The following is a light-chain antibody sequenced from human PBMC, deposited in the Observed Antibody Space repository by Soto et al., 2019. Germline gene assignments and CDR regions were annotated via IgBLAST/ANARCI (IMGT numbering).Light chain of an antibody. CDR2: GAS. CDR1: QSVSSN. J-gene: IGKJ4*02. V-gene: IGKV3-15*01. Sequence: EIVMTQSPGTLSVSPGERAALSCRASQSVSSNLAWYQQKPGQAPRLLIYGASTRATSIPARFSGSGSGTKLTLSISSLQSEDFALYYRQQFNKLALTFGGGTRVEIK. CDR3: QQFNKLALT.